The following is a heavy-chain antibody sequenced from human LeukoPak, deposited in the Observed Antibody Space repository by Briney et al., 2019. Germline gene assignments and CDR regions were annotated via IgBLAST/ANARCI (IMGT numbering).Heavy chain of an antibody. J-gene: IGHJ4*02. Sequence: ASVRVSCKASGYTFAGYFIQWVRQAPGQGLEWMVRINPNSGDTEYAPKFQGWVTMTRDTSISTAYVEVRRLISDDTAVYYCARDLASTSNWEFDYWGQGTLVIVSS. CDR2: INPNSGDT. CDR1: GYTFAGYF. D-gene: IGHD1-26*01. V-gene: IGHV1-2*04. CDR3: ARDLASTSNWEFDY.